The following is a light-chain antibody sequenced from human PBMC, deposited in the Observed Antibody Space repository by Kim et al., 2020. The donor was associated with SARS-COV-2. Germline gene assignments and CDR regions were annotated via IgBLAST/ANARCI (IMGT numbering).Light chain of an antibody. CDR3: QQSHTTPLLS. J-gene: IGKJ4*01. Sequence: DIQMTQSPSSLAASVGDRVTIACRASQSIGTYLNWYQQKPGKAPKLLIYAASSLQSGVPSRFSGSGSGTDFTLTISNVQPEDFATYYCQQSHTTPLLSFGGGTKVEIK. CDR1: QSIGTY. V-gene: IGKV1-39*01. CDR2: AAS.